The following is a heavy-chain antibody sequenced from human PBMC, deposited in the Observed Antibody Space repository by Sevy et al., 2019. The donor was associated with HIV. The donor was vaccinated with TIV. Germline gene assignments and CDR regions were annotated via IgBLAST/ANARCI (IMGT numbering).Heavy chain of an antibody. Sequence: GGSLRLSCAASGFTFSSYAMSWVRQAPGKGLEWVSAISGSGGSTYYADSVKGRFTISRDNSKNTLYLQMNSLRAEDTAVYYCAKERPYYYDSSGYGHGAFDIWGQGTMVTVSS. J-gene: IGHJ3*02. D-gene: IGHD3-22*01. V-gene: IGHV3-23*01. CDR2: ISGSGGST. CDR3: AKERPYYYDSSGYGHGAFDI. CDR1: GFTFSSYA.